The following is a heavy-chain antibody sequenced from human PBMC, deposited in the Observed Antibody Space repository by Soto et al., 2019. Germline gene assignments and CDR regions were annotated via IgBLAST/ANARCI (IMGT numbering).Heavy chain of an antibody. J-gene: IGHJ4*02. CDR1: GGSISNAAYS. CDR3: ARERGGYGLFDS. CDR2: IYPSGMP. D-gene: IGHD5-18*01. Sequence: SETLSLTCTVSGGSISNAAYSWSWIRQPPGKGLEWIGYIYPSGMPFYNPSLRSRVTISIDRSNDQFSLNLESVTAADTAVYYCARERGGYGLFDSWGQGTLVTVSS. V-gene: IGHV4-30-2*01.